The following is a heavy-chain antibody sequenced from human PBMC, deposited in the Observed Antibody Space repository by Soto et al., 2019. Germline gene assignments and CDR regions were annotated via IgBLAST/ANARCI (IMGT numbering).Heavy chain of an antibody. D-gene: IGHD3-22*01. CDR1: GFTFSSYG. J-gene: IGHJ3*02. Sequence: QVQLVESGGGVVQPGRSLRLSCAASGFTFSSYGMHWVRQAPGKGLEWVAVISYDGSNKYYADSVKDRFTISRDNSKNTLYLQMNSLRAEDTAVYYCAKGYDITMIVGDAFDIWGQGTMVTVSS. CDR3: AKGYDITMIVGDAFDI. V-gene: IGHV3-30*18. CDR2: ISYDGSNK.